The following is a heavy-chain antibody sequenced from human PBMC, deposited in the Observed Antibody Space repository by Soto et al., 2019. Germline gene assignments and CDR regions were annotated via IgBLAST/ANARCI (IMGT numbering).Heavy chain of an antibody. D-gene: IGHD4-17*01. Sequence: SGPTLVNPTQTLTLTCTFSGFSLTTSGMCVSWIRQPPGKALEWLALIDWADDKYYSTSLKTRLTISKDTSKNQVVLTMTNVDPVDTATYYCARIDYGGQRPYGMDVWGQGTTVTVSS. CDR1: GFSLTTSGMC. J-gene: IGHJ6*02. V-gene: IGHV2-70*01. CDR3: ARIDYGGQRPYGMDV. CDR2: IDWADDK.